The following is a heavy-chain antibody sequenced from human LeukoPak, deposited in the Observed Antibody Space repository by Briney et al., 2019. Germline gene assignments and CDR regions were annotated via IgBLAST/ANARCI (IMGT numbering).Heavy chain of an antibody. Sequence: GGTLRLSCAASGFTFSSYGMSWVRQAPGKGLEWVSAISGSGGSTYYADSVKGRFTISRDNSKNTVYLQINTLRTDDAAIYYCAKPYPTLTTSAVLDNWGQGTLVTVSS. CDR1: GFTFSSYG. CDR3: AKPYPTLTTSAVLDN. CDR2: ISGSGGST. D-gene: IGHD1-1*01. V-gene: IGHV3-23*01. J-gene: IGHJ4*02.